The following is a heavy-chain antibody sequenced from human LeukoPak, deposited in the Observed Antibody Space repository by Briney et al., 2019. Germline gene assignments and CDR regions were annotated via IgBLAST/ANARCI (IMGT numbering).Heavy chain of an antibody. Sequence: PGGSLRLSCAASGFTFRTNAMHWVRQAPGKGLEWVALIYYDGSKKFYADSVKGRFTIYRDNSRSTLYLQMNSLRTEDTAVYYCASEVAIIPAAIPSKDDAFDLWGQGTLVIVSS. D-gene: IGHD2-2*01. CDR1: GFTFRTNA. CDR3: ASEVAIIPAAIPSKDDAFDL. J-gene: IGHJ3*01. CDR2: IYYDGSKK. V-gene: IGHV3-33*01.